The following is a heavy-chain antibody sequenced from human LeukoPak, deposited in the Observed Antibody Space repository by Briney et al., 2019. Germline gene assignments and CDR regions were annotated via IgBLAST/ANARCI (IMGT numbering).Heavy chain of an antibody. J-gene: IGHJ6*02. D-gene: IGHD6-19*01. CDR2: ISYDGSNK. Sequence: GGSLRLSCAASGFTFSSYAMHWVRQAPGKGLEWVAVISYDGSNKYYADSVKGRFTISRDNSKNTLYLQMNSLRAEDTAVYYCARDLRVYSSGWYGTQGKPELHFNYYYYGMDVWGQGTTVTVSS. V-gene: IGHV3-30-3*01. CDR3: ARDLRVYSSGWYGTQGKPELHFNYYYYGMDV. CDR1: GFTFSSYA.